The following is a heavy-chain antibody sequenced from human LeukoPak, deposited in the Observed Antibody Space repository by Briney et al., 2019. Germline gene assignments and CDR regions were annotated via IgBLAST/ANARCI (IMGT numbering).Heavy chain of an antibody. V-gene: IGHV1-8*03. Sequence: ASVKVSCKASGYTFTRYDINWVRQATGQGLEWMGWMNPNSGNTGYAQKFQDRVTITRDTSMSTAYMELSSLRSEDTAVYYCARVRVRGVVDYWGQGTLVTVSS. CDR1: GYTFTRYD. D-gene: IGHD3-10*01. J-gene: IGHJ4*02. CDR2: MNPNSGNT. CDR3: ARVRVRGVVDY.